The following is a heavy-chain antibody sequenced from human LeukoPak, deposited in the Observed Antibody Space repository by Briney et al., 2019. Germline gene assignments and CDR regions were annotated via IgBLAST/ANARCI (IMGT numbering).Heavy chain of an antibody. J-gene: IGHJ4*02. D-gene: IGHD4-17*01. CDR1: GFTFSSYA. CDR2: ISSSSSTI. CDR3: ARENGDYGDY. V-gene: IGHV3-48*04. Sequence: GGSLRLSCAASGFTFSSYAMHWVRQAPGRGLEWVSYISSSSSTIYYADSVKGRFTISRDNAKNSLYLQMNSLRAEDTAVYYCARENGDYGDYWGQGTLVTVSS.